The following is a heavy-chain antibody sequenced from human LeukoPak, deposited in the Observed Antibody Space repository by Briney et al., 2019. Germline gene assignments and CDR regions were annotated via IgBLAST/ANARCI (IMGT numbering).Heavy chain of an antibody. V-gene: IGHV1-18*01. CDR1: GYTFTSYG. Sequence: ASVKVSCKASGYTFTSYGISWVRQAPGQGLEWMGWISDYNGNTNYARKLQGRVTMTTDTSTSTAYMEVRSLRSDDTAVYYCARSQYYYDSRGYYYFDYWAQGTLVTVSS. D-gene: IGHD3-22*01. CDR3: ARSQYYYDSRGYYYFDY. CDR2: ISDYNGNT. J-gene: IGHJ4*02.